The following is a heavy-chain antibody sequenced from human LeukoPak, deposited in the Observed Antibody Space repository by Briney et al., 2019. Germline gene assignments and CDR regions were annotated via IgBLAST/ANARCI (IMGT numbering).Heavy chain of an antibody. V-gene: IGHV4-38-2*02. CDR1: GYSISSGYY. Sequence: SETLSLTCTVSGYSISSGYYWGWIRQPPGKGLEWIGSMYHSGSAYYNPSLKSRVTMSVDTSKNQFSLKLSSVTAADTAVYYCARQSQYSGYQAPDYWGQGTLVTVSS. D-gene: IGHD5-12*01. J-gene: IGHJ4*02. CDR3: ARQSQYSGYQAPDY. CDR2: MYHSGSA.